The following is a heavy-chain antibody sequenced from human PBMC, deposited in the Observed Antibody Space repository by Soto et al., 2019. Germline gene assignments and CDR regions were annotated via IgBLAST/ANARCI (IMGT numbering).Heavy chain of an antibody. CDR2: IKSKIDGLTT. CDR3: VKVHGPGEHEF. J-gene: IGHJ4*02. D-gene: IGHD3-16*01. V-gene: IGHV3-15*07. Sequence: EVQLVESGGDLVQSGGSLRLSCAVSGLAFDKSWMTWVRQDPVKGMDWVGRIKSKIDGLTTDYAAPVRGRFTISRDDSKMTLYLQMNSLRPEDPGMYYCVKVHGPGEHEFWGRGTLVTVTS. CDR1: GLAFDKSW.